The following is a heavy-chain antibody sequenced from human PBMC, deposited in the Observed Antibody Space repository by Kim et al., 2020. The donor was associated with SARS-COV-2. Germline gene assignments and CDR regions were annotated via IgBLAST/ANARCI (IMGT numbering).Heavy chain of an antibody. V-gene: IGHV1-46*01. CDR3: ARVFRVGFSGFGSEYYFDY. J-gene: IGHJ4*02. Sequence: GRVTMTRDTSTSTVYMELSSLRSEDTAVYYCARVFRVGFSGFGSEYYFDYWGQGTLVTVSS. D-gene: IGHD3-10*01.